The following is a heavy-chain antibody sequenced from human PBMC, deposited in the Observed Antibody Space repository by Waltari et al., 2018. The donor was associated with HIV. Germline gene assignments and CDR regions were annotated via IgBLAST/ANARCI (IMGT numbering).Heavy chain of an antibody. CDR2: MFVDGTS. V-gene: IGHV4-39*07. CDR3: AGDWDFSNAFRGV. J-gene: IGHJ6*02. Sequence: QVKLQESGPGLVKPSEALSLTCTVSGGSIRSSSFFWGWVRQPPGKGLQWIGSMFVDGTSSFDPSRKSRVNMSIDTSKNQSSRTINSVTAADTAVCFCAGDWDFSNAFRGVWGQGATVTVSS. D-gene: IGHD4-4*01. CDR1: GGSIRSSSFF.